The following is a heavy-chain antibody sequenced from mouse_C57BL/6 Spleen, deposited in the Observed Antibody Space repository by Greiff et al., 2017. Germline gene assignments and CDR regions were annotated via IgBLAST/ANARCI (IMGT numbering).Heavy chain of an antibody. CDR3: ASDYGYDVRFAY. J-gene: IGHJ3*01. D-gene: IGHD2-2*01. CDR1: GFTFSSYG. V-gene: IGHV5-6*01. CDR2: ISSGGSYT. Sequence: EVKLVESGGDLVKPGGSLKLSCAASGFTFSSYGMSWVRQTPDKRLEWVATISSGGSYTYYPDSVKGRFTISGDNAKNTLYLQMSSLKSEDTAMYYCASDYGYDVRFAYWGQGTLVTVSA.